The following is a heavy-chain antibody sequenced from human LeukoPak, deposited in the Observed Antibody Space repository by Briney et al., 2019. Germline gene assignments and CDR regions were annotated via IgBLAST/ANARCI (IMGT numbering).Heavy chain of an antibody. D-gene: IGHD6-13*01. CDR1: GGSISSSSYY. Sequence: SETLSLTRTVSGGSISSSSYYWGWIRQPPGKGLEWIGSIYYSGSTYYIPSLKSRVTISVDTSKNQFSLKLSSVTAADTAVYYCARGRYSSSFPYYYYMDVWGKGTTVTVSS. J-gene: IGHJ6*03. CDR3: ARGRYSSSFPYYYYMDV. V-gene: IGHV4-39*07. CDR2: IYYSGST.